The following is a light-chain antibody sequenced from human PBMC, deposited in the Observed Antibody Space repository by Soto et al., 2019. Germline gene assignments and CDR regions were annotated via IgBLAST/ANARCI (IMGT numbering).Light chain of an antibody. J-gene: IGLJ2*01. V-gene: IGLV1-40*01. CDR2: GNS. CDR3: QSYDSSLSGVV. Sequence: QSVLTQPPSVSGAPGQRVTISCTGSSSNIGAGYDVHWYQQLPGTAPKLLIYGNSNRPSGVPDRFSGSKSGPSASLAITGVQAEDEADYYCQSYDSSLSGVVFGGGTKVTVL. CDR1: SSNIGAGYD.